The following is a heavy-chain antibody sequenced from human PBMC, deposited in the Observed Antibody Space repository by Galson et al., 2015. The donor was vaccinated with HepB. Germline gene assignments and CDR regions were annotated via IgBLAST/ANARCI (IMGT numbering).Heavy chain of an antibody. V-gene: IGHV3-23*01. CDR1: ELTFSSYA. J-gene: IGHJ5*02. Sequence: SLRLSCAASELTFSSYAMSWVRQAPGRGLEWVSGISQSGGATYYADSVKGRFTISRDNSKSTLYLQMNSLRVDDTAVYYCASPLHSTGYRWFDPWGQGTLVTVSS. D-gene: IGHD3-22*01. CDR2: ISQSGGAT. CDR3: ASPLHSTGYRWFDP.